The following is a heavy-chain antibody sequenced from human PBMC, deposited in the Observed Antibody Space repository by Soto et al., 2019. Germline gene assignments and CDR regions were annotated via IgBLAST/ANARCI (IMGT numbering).Heavy chain of an antibody. CDR1: GYTFTSYG. D-gene: IGHD5-18*01. J-gene: IGHJ4*02. Sequence: QVQLVQSGAEVKKPGASVKVSCKASGYTFTSYGISWVRQAPGQGLEWMGWISAYNGNTNYAQKLQGRVTMTTDTSASTAYRELRSLRSDDRAVHYCASSLLVGYGLEGESDWGQGTLVTVSS. CDR3: ASSLLVGYGLEGESD. V-gene: IGHV1-18*01. CDR2: ISAYNGNT.